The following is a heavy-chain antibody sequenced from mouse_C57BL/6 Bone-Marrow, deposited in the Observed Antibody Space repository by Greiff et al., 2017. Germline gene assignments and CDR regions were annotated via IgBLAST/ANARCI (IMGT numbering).Heavy chain of an antibody. V-gene: IGHV5-15*01. CDR2: ISNLAYSI. J-gene: IGHJ4*01. CDR3: ARAGYYGKDAMDY. D-gene: IGHD1-1*01. CDR1: GFTFSDYG. Sequence: DVKLVESGGGLVQPGGSLKLSCAASGFTFSDYGMAWVRQAPRKGLEWVAFISNLAYSIYYADTVTGRFTISRENAKNTLYLEMSRLRSEDTAMYYCARAGYYGKDAMDYWGQGTSVTVSS.